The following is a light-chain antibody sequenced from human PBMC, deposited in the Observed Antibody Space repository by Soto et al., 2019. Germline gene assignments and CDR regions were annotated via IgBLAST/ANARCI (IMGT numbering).Light chain of an antibody. V-gene: IGKV1-5*01. CDR3: QQYNSYSPLT. CDR1: QSISSW. CDR2: DTF. J-gene: IGKJ4*01. Sequence: DIQMTQSPSSLSASVGDRVSITCRASQSISSWLAWYQQKPGKAPKLLMFDTFSLESGVPSRFSGSRSGTEFTLTIRSLQPDDYAPYYCQQYNSYSPLTFGGGTKVEIK.